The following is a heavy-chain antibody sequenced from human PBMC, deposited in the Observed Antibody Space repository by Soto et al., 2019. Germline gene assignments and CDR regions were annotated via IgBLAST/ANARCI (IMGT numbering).Heavy chain of an antibody. CDR1: GYTFTSYG. V-gene: IGHV1-18*01. Sequence: GASVKVSCKASGYTFTSYGISWVRQAPGQGLEWMGWISAYNGNTNYAQKLQGRVTMTTDTSTTTAYLELRSLRSDDTAVYYCARELGDFWSGYYTGSLDYWGQGTLVTVYS. D-gene: IGHD3-3*01. J-gene: IGHJ4*02. CDR3: ARELGDFWSGYYTGSLDY. CDR2: ISAYNGNT.